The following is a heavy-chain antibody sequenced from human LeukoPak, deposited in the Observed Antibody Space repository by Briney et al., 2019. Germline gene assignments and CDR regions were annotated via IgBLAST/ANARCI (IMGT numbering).Heavy chain of an antibody. V-gene: IGHV3-23*01. CDR1: GFTFSSYA. D-gene: IGHD3-22*01. J-gene: IGHJ4*02. Sequence: PGGFLRLSCAASGFTFSSYAMSWVRQAPGKGLEWVSAISGSGGSTYYADSVKGRFTISRDNSKNTLYPQMNSLGAEDTAVYYCAKDINDLSPYYDSSGYYNYWGQGALVTVSS. CDR2: ISGSGGST. CDR3: AKDINDLSPYYDSSGYYNY.